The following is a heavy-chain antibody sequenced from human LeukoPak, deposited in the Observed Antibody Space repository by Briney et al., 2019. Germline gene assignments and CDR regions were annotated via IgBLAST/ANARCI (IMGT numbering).Heavy chain of an antibody. CDR3: ARDAAAATVRD. CDR1: GGTFGSYA. Sequence: ASVKVSCKASGGTFGSYAISWVRQAPGQGLEWMGMIIPIFGTANYAEKFQGRVTITTDESTSTAYMELSSLRSEDTAVYYCARDAAAATVRDWGQGTLVTVSS. D-gene: IGHD6-13*01. V-gene: IGHV1-69*05. CDR2: IIPIFGTA. J-gene: IGHJ4*02.